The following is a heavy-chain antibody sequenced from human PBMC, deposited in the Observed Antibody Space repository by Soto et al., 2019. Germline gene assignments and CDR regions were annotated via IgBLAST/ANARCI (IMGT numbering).Heavy chain of an antibody. CDR3: ARDNSLSGSYVY. V-gene: IGHV4-61*01. CDR2: IYYSGST. Sequence: SETLSLTCTVSGGSVSSGSYYWSWIRQPPGKGLEWIGYIYYSGSTNYNPSLKSRVTISVDTSKNQFSLKLSSVTAADTAVYYCARDNSLSGSYVYWGQGTLVTVSS. D-gene: IGHD1-26*01. J-gene: IGHJ4*02. CDR1: GGSVSSGSYY.